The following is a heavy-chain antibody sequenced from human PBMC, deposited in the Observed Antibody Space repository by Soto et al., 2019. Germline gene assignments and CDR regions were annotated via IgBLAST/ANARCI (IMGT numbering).Heavy chain of an antibody. V-gene: IGHV1-8*02. CDR3: GRGPSPRAPAGGTPYYYAMDV. D-gene: IGHD2-2*01. CDR2: MNPINGAT. CDR1: GYDFTAYD. J-gene: IGHJ6*02. Sequence: QVLLVQSGAEVKQSGASVKVSCKASGYDFTAYDINWVRQAYGQGLEWMGWMNPINGATGTARRFQGRVSMTRNTDTGTAYLELTSLRSDDTAVYFCGRGPSPRAPAGGTPYYYAMDVWGQGTTVTVSS.